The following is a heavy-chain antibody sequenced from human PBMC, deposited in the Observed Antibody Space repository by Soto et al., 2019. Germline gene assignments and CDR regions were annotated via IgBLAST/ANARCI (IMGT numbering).Heavy chain of an antibody. CDR3: ARDNGYSYGYTLDH. Sequence: PSETLSLTCTVSGGSISSYYWSWIRQPPGKGLEWIGYIYYSGSTNYNPSPKSRVTISVDTSKNQFSLKLSSVTAADTAVYYCARDNGYSYGYTLDHWGQGTLVTVS. J-gene: IGHJ4*02. CDR1: GGSISSYY. D-gene: IGHD5-18*01. V-gene: IGHV4-59*01. CDR2: IYYSGST.